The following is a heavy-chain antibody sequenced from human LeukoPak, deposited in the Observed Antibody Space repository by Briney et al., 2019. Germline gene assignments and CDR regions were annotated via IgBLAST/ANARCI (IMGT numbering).Heavy chain of an antibody. Sequence: PGGSLRLSCAASGFTFSNYGMHWVRQAPGKGLEWVAVISHDGSIKYYEDSVKGRFTISRDNSKSTLYLQMNSLRAEDTAVYYCAQDYYGSGGQGTLVTVSS. J-gene: IGHJ4*02. V-gene: IGHV3-30*18. CDR3: AQDYYGS. CDR2: ISHDGSIK. CDR1: GFTFSNYG. D-gene: IGHD3-10*01.